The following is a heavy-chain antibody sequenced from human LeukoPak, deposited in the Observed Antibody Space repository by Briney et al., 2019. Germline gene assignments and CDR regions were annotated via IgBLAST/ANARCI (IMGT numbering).Heavy chain of an antibody. CDR2: ISFGGSPI. CDR3: AKGSYYDSSGSFYFDY. J-gene: IGHJ4*02. V-gene: IGHV3-48*01. CDR1: GFTFSNYG. Sequence: GGSLRLSCEASGFTFSNYGVNWVRQAPGKGLEWISYISFGGSPIYYADSVKGRFIISRDNSKNTLYVQVNSLGTEDTAAYYCAKGSYYDSSGSFYFDYWGQGTLVTVSS. D-gene: IGHD3-22*01.